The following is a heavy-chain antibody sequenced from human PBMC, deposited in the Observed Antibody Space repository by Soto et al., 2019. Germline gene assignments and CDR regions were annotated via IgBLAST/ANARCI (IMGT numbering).Heavy chain of an antibody. V-gene: IGHV4-59*01. Sequence: SETLSLTCTVSGGSISSYYWSWIRQPPGKGLEWIGYIYYSGSTNYNPSLKSRVTISVDTSKNQFSLKLSSVTAADTAVYYCARDLTYFDILTGYERHYGMDVWGQGTTVTVSS. CDR2: IYYSGST. D-gene: IGHD3-9*01. J-gene: IGHJ6*02. CDR1: GGSISSYY. CDR3: ARDLTYFDILTGYERHYGMDV.